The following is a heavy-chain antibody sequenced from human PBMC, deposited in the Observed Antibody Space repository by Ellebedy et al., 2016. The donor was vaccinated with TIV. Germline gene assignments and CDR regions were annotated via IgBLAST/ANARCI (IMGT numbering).Heavy chain of an antibody. Sequence: MPSETLSLTCTVSGGSITGYYWSWIRQPPGKGLEWIGYLYYSGNTNYNPSLKSRVTISGDTSKNQFSLKLSSVTAADTAVYYCARGGEGPLAFWFFDLWGRGTLVSVSS. V-gene: IGHV4-59*01. CDR3: ARGGEGPLAFWFFDL. CDR1: GGSITGYY. CDR2: LYYSGNT. J-gene: IGHJ2*01. D-gene: IGHD3-16*01.